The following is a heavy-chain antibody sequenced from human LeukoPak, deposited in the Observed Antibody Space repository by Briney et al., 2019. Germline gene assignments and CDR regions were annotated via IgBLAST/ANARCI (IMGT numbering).Heavy chain of an antibody. CDR2: IYHSGST. CDR1: GGSISGYF. Sequence: SETLSLTCTVSGGSISGYFWSWIRQPPGKALEWIGYIYHSGSTKYNPSLQSRVTISVDTTKNQFSLQLTSMTAADTAVYYCARLGYRLGIYYIDDYWGQGTLVSVSS. J-gene: IGHJ4*02. CDR3: ARLGYRLGIYYIDDY. V-gene: IGHV4-59*08. D-gene: IGHD3-10*01.